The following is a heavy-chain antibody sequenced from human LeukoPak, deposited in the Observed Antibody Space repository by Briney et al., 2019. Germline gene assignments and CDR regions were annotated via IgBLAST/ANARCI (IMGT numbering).Heavy chain of an antibody. CDR1: GFTFSSYG. J-gene: IGHJ4*02. CDR2: ISDTGTST. D-gene: IGHD3-10*01. Sequence: GGSLRLSCAASGFTFSSYGMTWVRHAPGKGLEWVSDISDTGTSTHYADSVKGRFTISRDNSKKTLYLQMNSLRAEDTAVYFCAKVQYLRGFDYWGQGTLVTVSS. V-gene: IGHV3-23*01. CDR3: AKVQYLRGFDY.